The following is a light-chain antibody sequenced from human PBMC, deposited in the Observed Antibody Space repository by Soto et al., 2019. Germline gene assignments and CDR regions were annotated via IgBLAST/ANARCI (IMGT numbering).Light chain of an antibody. Sequence: EIVMTQSPAILSVSPGETGTLSCRASQDIGTKLAWYQQKPGQAPRLLMYDVSTRASAAPARFSGSGSGSEFTLTISSLQSEDFAIYFCQQYYHWRTFGQGTKVDIK. CDR1: QDIGTK. V-gene: IGKV3-15*01. J-gene: IGKJ1*01. CDR3: QQYYHWRT. CDR2: DVS.